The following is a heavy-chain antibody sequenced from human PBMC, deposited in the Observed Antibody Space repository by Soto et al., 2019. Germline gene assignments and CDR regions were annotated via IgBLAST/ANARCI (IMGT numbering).Heavy chain of an antibody. D-gene: IGHD1-26*01. CDR3: ARLAGSGSYYWFDP. CDR2: IYYSGST. J-gene: IGHJ5*02. CDR1: GGSISSSSYY. Sequence: SETLSLTCTVSGGSISSSSYYWGWIRQPPGKGLEWIGSIYYSGSTYYNPSLKSRVTISVDTSKNQFSLKLSSVTAADTAVYYCARLAGSGSYYWFDPWGQGTLVTVPS. V-gene: IGHV4-39*01.